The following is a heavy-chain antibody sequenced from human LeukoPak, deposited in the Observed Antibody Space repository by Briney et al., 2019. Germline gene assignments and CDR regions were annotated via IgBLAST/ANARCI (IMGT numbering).Heavy chain of an antibody. J-gene: IGHJ6*03. CDR2: IYYSGST. V-gene: IGHV4-59*01. CDR3: ARSRYLTISYYYMDV. Sequence: PSETLSLTCTVSGGSISSYYWSWIRQPPGKGLEWIGYIYYSGSTNYNPSLKSRVTISVDTSKNQFSLKLSSVTAADTAVYYCARSRYLTISYYYMDVWGKGTTVTVPS. D-gene: IGHD3-3*01. CDR1: GGSISSYY.